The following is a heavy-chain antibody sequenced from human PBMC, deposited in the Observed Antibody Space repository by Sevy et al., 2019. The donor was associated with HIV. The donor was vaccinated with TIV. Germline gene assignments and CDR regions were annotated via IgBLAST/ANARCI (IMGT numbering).Heavy chain of an antibody. V-gene: IGHV1-18*01. D-gene: IGHD3-22*01. Sequence: ASVKVSCKASGYTFSTYGISWVRQAPGQGLEWIGWISGYNGNTNYPQYLQGRVTMTTDTSMATAYMELRSLRADDTAVYYCARDRHFYDSSPYNYNYYGMDVWGQGTTVTVSS. CDR3: ARDRHFYDSSPYNYNYYGMDV. J-gene: IGHJ6*02. CDR2: ISGYNGNT. CDR1: GYTFSTYG.